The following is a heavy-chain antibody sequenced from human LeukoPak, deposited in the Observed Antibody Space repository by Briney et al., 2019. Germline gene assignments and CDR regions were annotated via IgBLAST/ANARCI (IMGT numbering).Heavy chain of an antibody. J-gene: IGHJ4*02. D-gene: IGHD1-1*01. CDR1: GFTFSNAW. Sequence: PGGSLRLSCAASGFTFSNAWMSWVRQAPGKGLEWVGRIKKKTDGETTDYAAPVKGRFTISRDDSKNTLYLEMNSLESDDTAVYYCAAGTGTSDFDYWGQGTLVTVSS. CDR3: AAGTGTSDFDY. CDR2: IKKKTDGETT. V-gene: IGHV3-15*01.